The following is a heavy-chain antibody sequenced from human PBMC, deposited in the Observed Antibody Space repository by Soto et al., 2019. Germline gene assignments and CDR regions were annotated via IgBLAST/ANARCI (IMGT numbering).Heavy chain of an antibody. CDR1: GFTFSSHW. CDR3: ARGVSYSMDV. CDR2: INSDGTTT. J-gene: IGHJ6*02. Sequence: EVQLVESGGGVVQPGGSLRLSCAVAGFTFSSHWMHWVRQAPGKGLVWGSYINSDGTTTTYADSVKGRFPISRNNGKDTLYLQMNSLRAEDAAVYYCARGVSYSMDVWGQGTTVTVSS. V-gene: IGHV3-74*01.